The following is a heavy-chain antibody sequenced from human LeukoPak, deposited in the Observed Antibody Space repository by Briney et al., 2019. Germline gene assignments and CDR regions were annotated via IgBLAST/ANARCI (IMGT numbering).Heavy chain of an antibody. CDR3: ARGHVYCSGGNCYAYYFDY. CDR1: GGSFSNYY. J-gene: IGHJ4*02. Sequence: SETLSLTCAVYGGSFSNYYWNWIRQPPGKGLEWIGEINHSGSTNYNPSLKSRVTISVDTSKNQFSLKLSSVTAADTAIYYCARGHVYCSGGNCYAYYFDYWGRGTLVTVSS. CDR2: INHSGST. V-gene: IGHV4-34*01. D-gene: IGHD2-15*01.